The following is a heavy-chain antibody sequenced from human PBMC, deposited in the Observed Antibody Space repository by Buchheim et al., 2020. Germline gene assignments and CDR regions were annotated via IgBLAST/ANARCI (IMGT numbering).Heavy chain of an antibody. J-gene: IGHJ6*02. D-gene: IGHD3-22*01. CDR3: AKVIYSSGRDYHGMDV. V-gene: IGHV3-30*18. Sequence: QVQLVESGGGVVQPGRSLRLSCAASGFTFSNYGMHWVRQAPGKGLEWVAGVSYDERNKYYKDSVKGRFTISRDNSKNTLYLQMSSLRAEDTAVYYCAKVIYSSGRDYHGMDVWGQGTT. CDR2: VSYDERNK. CDR1: GFTFSNYG.